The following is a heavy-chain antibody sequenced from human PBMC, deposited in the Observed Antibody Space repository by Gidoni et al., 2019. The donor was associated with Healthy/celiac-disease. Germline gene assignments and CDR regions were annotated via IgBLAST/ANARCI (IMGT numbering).Heavy chain of an antibody. CDR2: INRSGST. CDR3: ARVSWKKRGLIAAARRSYWYFDL. J-gene: IGHJ2*01. Sequence: QVQSQQWGPGLFRPSAPLSLTSAAHGGAFSGYYWSCIRQPPGKGLEWIGEINRSGSTNYNPSLKSRVTISVDTSKNLFSLKLSSVTAADTAVYYCARVSWKKRGLIAAARRSYWYFDLWGRGTLVTVSA. D-gene: IGHD6-13*01. V-gene: IGHV4-34*01. CDR1: GGAFSGYY.